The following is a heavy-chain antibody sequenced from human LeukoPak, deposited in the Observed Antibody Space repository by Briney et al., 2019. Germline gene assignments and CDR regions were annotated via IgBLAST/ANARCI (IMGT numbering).Heavy chain of an antibody. Sequence: GGSLRLSCAASGFSFSSYAMNWVRQAPGKGLEWVSAISGSGDTPYYADSVKGRFTISRDNFKNTLYLEMNSLRAEDTAVYYCAKENYSNYHDYWGQGTLVTVSS. CDR2: ISGSGDTP. V-gene: IGHV3-23*01. CDR3: AKENYSNYHDY. D-gene: IGHD4-11*01. J-gene: IGHJ4*02. CDR1: GFSFSSYA.